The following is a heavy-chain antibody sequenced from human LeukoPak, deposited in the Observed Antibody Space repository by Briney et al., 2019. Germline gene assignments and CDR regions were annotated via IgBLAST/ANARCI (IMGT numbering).Heavy chain of an antibody. V-gene: IGHV3-7*01. J-gene: IGHJ5*02. D-gene: IGHD1-26*01. Sequence: GGSLRLSCAASGFTFSSYWMSWVRQAPGKGLEWVANIKQDGSEKYYVDSVKGRFTISRDNAKNSLYLQMNSLRAEDTAVYYCARVRVGATLSVFSWFDPWGQGTLVTVSS. CDR2: IKQDGSEK. CDR3: ARVRVGATLSVFSWFDP. CDR1: GFTFSSYW.